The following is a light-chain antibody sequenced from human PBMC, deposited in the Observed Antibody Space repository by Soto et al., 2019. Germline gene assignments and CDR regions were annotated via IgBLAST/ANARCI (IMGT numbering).Light chain of an antibody. CDR1: ESDSSSY. J-gene: IGKJ1*01. CDR2: GAS. Sequence: EIVLTQSPGTLSVSPGERSTLSCRSSESDSSSYLAWYQQKPGQSPRLLIYGASSRATGIPDRFSGSGSGTDFTLTISRLEPEDFAVYYCQHYGSSLWTFGQGTKVEIK. CDR3: QHYGSSLWT. V-gene: IGKV3-20*01.